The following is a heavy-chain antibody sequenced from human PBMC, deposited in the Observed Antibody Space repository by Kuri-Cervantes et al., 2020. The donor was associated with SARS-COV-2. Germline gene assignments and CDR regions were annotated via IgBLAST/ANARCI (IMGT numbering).Heavy chain of an antibody. Sequence: GESLKISCAASGFTFSSYSMNWVRQASGKGLEWVSSISSSSSYIYYADSVKGRFTISRDNAKNSLYLQMNSLRAEDTAVYYCARVGDYYGSGSVDYWGQGTLVTVSS. V-gene: IGHV3-21*01. J-gene: IGHJ4*02. CDR2: ISSSSSYI. D-gene: IGHD3-10*01. CDR1: GFTFSSYS. CDR3: ARVGDYYGSGSVDY.